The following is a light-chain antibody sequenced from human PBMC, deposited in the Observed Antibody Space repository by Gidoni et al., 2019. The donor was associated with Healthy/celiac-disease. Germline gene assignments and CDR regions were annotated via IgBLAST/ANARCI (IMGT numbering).Light chain of an antibody. CDR1: SSDVGGYNY. CDR3: SSYTSSSFWV. CDR2: EVS. Sequence: QSALPQPASVSGSPGPSITISCTGTSSDVGGYNYASWYQQHPGKDPKLMIYEVSNRPSGVSNRFSGSKSGNTASLTISGHQAEDEADYYCSSYTSSSFWVFGGGTKLTVL. J-gene: IGLJ3*02. V-gene: IGLV2-14*01.